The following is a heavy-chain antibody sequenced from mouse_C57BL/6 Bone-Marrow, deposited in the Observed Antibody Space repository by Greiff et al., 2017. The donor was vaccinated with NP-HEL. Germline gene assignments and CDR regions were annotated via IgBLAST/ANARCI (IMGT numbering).Heavy chain of an antibody. J-gene: IGHJ1*03. D-gene: IGHD1-1*01. CDR1: GYAFSSSW. V-gene: IGHV1-82*01. CDR2: IYPGDGDT. Sequence: QVQLQQSGPELVKPGASVKISCKASGYAFSSSWMNWVKQRPGKGLEWIGRIYPGDGDTNYNGKFKGKATLTADKSSSTAYMQLSSLTSEDSAVYFCARLGYYGSSYWYFDVWGTGTTVTVSS. CDR3: ARLGYYGSSYWYFDV.